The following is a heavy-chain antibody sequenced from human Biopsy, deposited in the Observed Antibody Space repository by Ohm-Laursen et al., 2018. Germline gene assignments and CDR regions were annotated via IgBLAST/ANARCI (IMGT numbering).Heavy chain of an antibody. J-gene: IGHJ5*02. CDR2: IFYGGIT. Sequence: PSQTLSLTCPVSGGPISSETNYWGWIRQPPGKGLEWIGSIFYGGITYYNPSLKSRVTISVDTSKNQFSLNLSSVTGADTAVYYCARHPTGFWFDPWGQGTLVTVSS. V-gene: IGHV4-39*01. CDR3: ARHPTGFWFDP. CDR1: GGPISSETNY.